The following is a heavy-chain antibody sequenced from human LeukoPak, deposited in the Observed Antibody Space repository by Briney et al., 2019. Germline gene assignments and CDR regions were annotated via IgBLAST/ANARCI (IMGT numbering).Heavy chain of an antibody. CDR2: ISGSGGST. D-gene: IGHD6-19*01. V-gene: IGHV3-23*01. J-gene: IGHJ5*02. CDR3: AKGEQWLVHRKGVWFDP. Sequence: GGSLRLSCAASGFTVSRNYMSWVRQAPGKGLEWVSAISGSGGSTYYADSVKGRFTISRDNSKNTLYLQMNSLRAEDTAVYYCAKGEQWLVHRKGVWFDPWGQGTLVTVSS. CDR1: GFTVSRNY.